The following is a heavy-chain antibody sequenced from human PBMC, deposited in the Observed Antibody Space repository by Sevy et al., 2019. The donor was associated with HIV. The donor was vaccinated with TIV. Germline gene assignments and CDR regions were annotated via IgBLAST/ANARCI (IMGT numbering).Heavy chain of an antibody. V-gene: IGHV3-23*01. CDR2: ICGGDGST. Sequence: GGSLRLSCAASGFRFSSFAMIWVRQAPGKGLEWVSEICGGDGSTYYADSVKGRFTISRDNSKNTVYLQMSSVRAEDTALYYCAKGGHSDSFGADTLDIWGQGTMVTVSS. CDR1: GFRFSSFA. CDR3: AKGGHSDSFGADTLDI. J-gene: IGHJ3*02. D-gene: IGHD1-26*01.